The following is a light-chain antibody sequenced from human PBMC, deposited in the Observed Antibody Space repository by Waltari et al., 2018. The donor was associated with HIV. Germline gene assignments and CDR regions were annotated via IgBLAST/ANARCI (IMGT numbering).Light chain of an antibody. J-gene: IGKJ2*01. Sequence: DIHFTQSPSFLSESVGDRVTITSRASQDSSNSVAWYQQRPGKAPKLLIYSTSTLQSGVPSRFRGSRSRTEFTLTIASLQAEDFATYFCQQLNTYPHTFGQGTKVEI. CDR1: QDSSNS. CDR2: STS. CDR3: QQLNTYPHT. V-gene: IGKV1-9*01.